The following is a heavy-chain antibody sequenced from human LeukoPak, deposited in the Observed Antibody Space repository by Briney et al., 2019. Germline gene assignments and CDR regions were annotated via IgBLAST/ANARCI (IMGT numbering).Heavy chain of an antibody. D-gene: IGHD3-10*01. CDR3: AKKDGSVHFDY. J-gene: IGHJ4*02. V-gene: IGHV3-23*01. Sequence: GGSLRLSCAASGFTFSSHAMSWVRQAPGKGLEWVSSLSGSADYAYYADFVKGRFTISRDNSKDMLFLQMNSLRAEDTAVYYCAKKDGSVHFDYWGQGTLVTVSS. CDR1: GFTFSSHA. CDR2: LSGSADYA.